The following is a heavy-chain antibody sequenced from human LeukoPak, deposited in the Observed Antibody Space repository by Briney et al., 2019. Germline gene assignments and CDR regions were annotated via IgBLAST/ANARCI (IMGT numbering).Heavy chain of an antibody. CDR1: GDSISSARNY. CDR2: VYSSGST. CDR3: ARHLSGTAMAHYFDF. V-gene: IGHV4-39*01. D-gene: IGHD5-18*01. Sequence: SETLSLTCSVSGDSISSARNYWGWIRESPGKGLEWLASVYSSGSTHSNPSLTSRVSISIDMSKNQFSLKLYSVTASDAAIYYCARHLSGTAMAHYFDFWGQGTLVTVSS. J-gene: IGHJ4*02.